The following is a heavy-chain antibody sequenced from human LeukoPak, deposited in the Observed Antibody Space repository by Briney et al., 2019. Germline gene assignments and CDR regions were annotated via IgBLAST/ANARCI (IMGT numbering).Heavy chain of an antibody. Sequence: ASVKVSCKASGSTFTDYYMHWVRQAPGQGLEWMGWINPNSGGTNFAQKFQGRVTMTRDTSISTAYMELNRLRSDDTAVYYCAKGRGSRRLYYYYMDVWGKGTTVTISS. CDR1: GSTFTDYY. CDR3: AKGRGSRRLYYYYMDV. CDR2: INPNSGGT. V-gene: IGHV1-2*02. D-gene: IGHD6-13*01. J-gene: IGHJ6*03.